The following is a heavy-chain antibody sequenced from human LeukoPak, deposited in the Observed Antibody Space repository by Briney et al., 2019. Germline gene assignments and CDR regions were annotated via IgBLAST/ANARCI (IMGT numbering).Heavy chain of an antibody. CDR1: GFTFSEYY. CDR3: VRGFTSMFTYYYYMDV. D-gene: IGHD5-18*01. J-gene: IGHJ6*03. CDR2: ISHSGRTK. V-gene: IGHV3-11*04. Sequence: GGSLRLSCVASGFTFSEYYMNWVRQAPGKGLELLSFISHSGRTKYYADSVKGRFPISRDNARNPLDLQMDSLRAEDTAVYFCVRGFTSMFTYYYYMDVWGKGTTVTVSS.